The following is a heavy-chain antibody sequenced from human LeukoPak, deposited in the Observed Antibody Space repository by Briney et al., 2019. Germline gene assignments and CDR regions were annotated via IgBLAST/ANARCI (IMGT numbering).Heavy chain of an antibody. J-gene: IGHJ6*03. V-gene: IGHV1-69*13. CDR3: ARDYGSGSDYYYYYYMDV. CDR1: GGTFSSYA. D-gene: IGHD3-10*01. Sequence: GASVKVSCKASGGTFSSYAISWVRQAPGQGLEWMGGIIPIFGTANYARKFQGRVTITADESTSTAYMELSSLRSEDTAVYYCARDYGSGSDYYYYYYMDVWGKGTTVTISS. CDR2: IIPIFGTA.